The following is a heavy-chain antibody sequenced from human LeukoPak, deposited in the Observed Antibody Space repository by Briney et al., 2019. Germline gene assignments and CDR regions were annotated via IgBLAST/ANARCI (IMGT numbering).Heavy chain of an antibody. Sequence: ASVKVSCKASGYTFTGYYMHWVRQAPGQGLEWMGWINPNSGGTNYAQKFQGRVTMTRDTSISTAYMELSRLRSDDTAVYYCARDRITMVRGVTADVYYYGMDVWGQGTTVTVSS. V-gene: IGHV1-2*02. D-gene: IGHD3-10*01. CDR1: GYTFTGYY. CDR3: ARDRITMVRGVTADVYYYGMDV. J-gene: IGHJ6*02. CDR2: INPNSGGT.